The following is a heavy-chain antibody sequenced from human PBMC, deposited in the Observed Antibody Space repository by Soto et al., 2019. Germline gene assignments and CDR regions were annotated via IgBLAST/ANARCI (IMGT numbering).Heavy chain of an antibody. CDR2: IYYSGST. V-gene: IGHV4-30-4*01. J-gene: IGHJ5*02. D-gene: IGHD3-10*01. CDR1: GGSISSGDYY. CDR3: AREIYYGSGSYLNTGVNWFAP. Sequence: PSETLSLTCTVSGGSISSGDYYWGWIRKPPGKGLEWIGYIYYSGSTYYNPSLKSRVTISVDTSKNQFSLKLSSVTAADTAVYYCAREIYYGSGSYLNTGVNWFAPWGQGTLVTVSS.